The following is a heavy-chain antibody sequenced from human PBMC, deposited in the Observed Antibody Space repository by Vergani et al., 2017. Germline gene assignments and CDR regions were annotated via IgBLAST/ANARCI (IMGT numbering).Heavy chain of an antibody. CDR1: GGSISSSSYY. V-gene: IGHV4-39*07. J-gene: IGHJ4*02. CDR2: VHRNGNT. D-gene: IGHD3-10*01. Sequence: QLQLQESGPGLVKPSETLSLTCTVSGGSISSSSYYWGWIRQPPGRGLEWIGCVHRNGNTYYTSSLRSRATISRDTSKNQFSLRLTSVTAADTAVYYCARQNPYGSAHVDFWGRGVLVTVSA. CDR3: ARQNPYGSAHVDF.